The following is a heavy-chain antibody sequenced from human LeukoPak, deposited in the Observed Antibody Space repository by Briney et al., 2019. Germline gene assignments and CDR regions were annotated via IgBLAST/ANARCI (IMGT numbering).Heavy chain of an antibody. Sequence: SVKVSCKASGGTFSSYAISWVRQAPGQGLEWMGGIIPIFGTANYAHKFQGRVTITTDESTTTAYMELSSLRSEDTAVYYCARGIAPYSGAYGVGYYYYMDVWGKGTTVTVSS. V-gene: IGHV1-69*05. D-gene: IGHD1-26*01. J-gene: IGHJ6*03. CDR2: IIPIFGTA. CDR1: GGTFSSYA. CDR3: ARGIAPYSGAYGVGYYYYMDV.